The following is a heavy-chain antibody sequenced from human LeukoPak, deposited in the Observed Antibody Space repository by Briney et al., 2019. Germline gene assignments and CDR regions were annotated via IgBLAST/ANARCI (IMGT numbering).Heavy chain of an antibody. J-gene: IGHJ4*02. CDR1: GFTFSSYS. Sequence: GGSLRLSCAASGFTFSSYSMNWVRQAPGKGQEWVSHITASGTAMFYADSVKGRFTISRDNAKNSLYLQMNSLRDEDTAVYYCASSGSYRFDYWGQGTLVTVSS. D-gene: IGHD1-26*01. CDR3: ASSGSYRFDY. CDR2: ITASGTAM. V-gene: IGHV3-48*02.